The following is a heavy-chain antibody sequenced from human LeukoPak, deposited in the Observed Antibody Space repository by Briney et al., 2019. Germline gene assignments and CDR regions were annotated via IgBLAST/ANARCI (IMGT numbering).Heavy chain of an antibody. V-gene: IGHV4-34*01. Sequence: TSETLSLTCAVYGGSFSGYYWSWIRQPPGKGLEWIGEINHSGSTNYNPSLKSRVTISVDTSKNQFSLKLSSVTAADTAVYYCARGRGGKRRWLQFYGYMDVWGKGTTVTVSS. CDR1: GGSFSGYY. CDR3: ARGRGGKRRWLQFYGYMDV. D-gene: IGHD5-24*01. CDR2: INHSGST. J-gene: IGHJ6*03.